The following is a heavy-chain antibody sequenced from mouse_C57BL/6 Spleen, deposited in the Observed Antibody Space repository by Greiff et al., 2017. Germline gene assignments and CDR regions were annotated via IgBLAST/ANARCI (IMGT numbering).Heavy chain of an antibody. CDR2: ISNGGGST. J-gene: IGHJ4*01. CDR3: ASLDVGYAMDY. CDR1: GFTFSDYY. Sequence: EVKLVESGGGLVQPGGSLKLSCAASGFTFSDYYMYWVRQTPEKRLEWVAYISNGGGSTYYPDTVKGRFTISRDNAKNTLYLQMSRLKSEDTAMYYCASLDVGYAMDYWGQGTSVTVSS. V-gene: IGHV5-12*01.